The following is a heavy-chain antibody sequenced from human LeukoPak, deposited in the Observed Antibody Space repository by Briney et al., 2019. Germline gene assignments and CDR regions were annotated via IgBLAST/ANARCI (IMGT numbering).Heavy chain of an antibody. J-gene: IGHJ4*02. Sequence: GGSLRLSCAASGFSISTYEMNWVRQAPGKGLEWISYITGDDKTKYYAPSVKGRFTISRDNAKNSVYLQMCSLRAEETAVYYCARDRSIDYCGQGTLVTVSS. CDR2: ITGDDKTK. V-gene: IGHV3-48*03. CDR3: ARDRSIDY. CDR1: GFSISTYE.